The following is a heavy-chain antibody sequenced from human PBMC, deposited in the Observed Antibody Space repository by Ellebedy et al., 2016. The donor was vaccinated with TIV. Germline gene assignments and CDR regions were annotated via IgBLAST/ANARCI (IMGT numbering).Heavy chain of an antibody. CDR2: MNNNGGNT. CDR1: GFTFSHYA. J-gene: IGHJ4*02. CDR3: VKDRGDIIRDFDY. V-gene: IGHV3-64D*06. Sequence: GESLKISCSASGFTFSHYAMHWVRQAPGKGLEYVSAMNNNGGNTYYADSVKGRFTNSRDNSKNTLYLQMSSLRPEDTAMYYCVKDRGDIIRDFDYWGQGTLVTVSS. D-gene: IGHD2-21*02.